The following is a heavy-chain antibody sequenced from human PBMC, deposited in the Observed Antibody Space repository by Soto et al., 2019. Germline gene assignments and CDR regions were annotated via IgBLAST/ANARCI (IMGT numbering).Heavy chain of an antibody. J-gene: IGHJ3*01. CDR3: ARWSAIVGGAEALDV. CDR1: GYTFINYG. Sequence: QVQLVQSGAEVKKPWASVRVSCKTSGYTFINYGITWVRQAPGQGLEWMGWLSAYNGDTSSSEKLQDRFTMTTDTSTNTVYMDLRSLTSDDTAVYYCARWSAIVGGAEALDVWGQGTMVIVSS. D-gene: IGHD1-26*01. V-gene: IGHV1-18*01. CDR2: LSAYNGDT.